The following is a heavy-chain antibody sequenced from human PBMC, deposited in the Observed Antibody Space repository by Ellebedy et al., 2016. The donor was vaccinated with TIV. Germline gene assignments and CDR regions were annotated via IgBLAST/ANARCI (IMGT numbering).Heavy chain of an antibody. Sequence: MPSETLSLTCTVSGGSITSYYWNWIRQPPGKALECIGEIPDTGSTNYNPSLKSRVTISVDMSNNQFSLKLTSVTAADTAVYYCARQLADFTIFGVVIMDHGLDVWGQGTTVTVSS. CDR3: ARQLADFTIFGVVIMDHGLDV. D-gene: IGHD3-3*01. CDR2: IPDTGST. J-gene: IGHJ6*02. V-gene: IGHV4-59*08. CDR1: GGSITSYY.